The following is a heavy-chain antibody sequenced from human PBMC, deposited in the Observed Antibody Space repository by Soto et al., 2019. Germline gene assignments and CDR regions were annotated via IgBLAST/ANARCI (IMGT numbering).Heavy chain of an antibody. V-gene: IGHV4-30-4*01. J-gene: IGHJ4*02. Sequence: PSETLSLTCTVSGGSIINRDYYWSWIRQPPGKGLEWIGYIFYSGSTYCNPSLKSRVTISVDTSKNQFSLKLSSVTAADTAVYYCGSYGYRGLDAIDYWGQGTLVSVSS. D-gene: IGHD5-18*01. CDR2: IFYSGST. CDR3: GSYGYRGLDAIDY. CDR1: GGSIINRDYY.